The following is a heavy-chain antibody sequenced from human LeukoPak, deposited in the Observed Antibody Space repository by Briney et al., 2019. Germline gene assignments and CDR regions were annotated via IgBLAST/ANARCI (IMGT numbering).Heavy chain of an antibody. CDR2: IIPIFGTA. V-gene: IGHV1-69*01. J-gene: IGHJ4*02. Sequence: ASVKVSCKASGGTFSSYAISWVRQAPGQGLEWMGGIIPIFGTANYAQKFQGRVTITADESTSTAYMELSSLRSEDTAVYYCARDLYGGKTRYFDYWGQGTLVTVPS. D-gene: IGHD4-23*01. CDR1: GGTFSSYA. CDR3: ARDLYGGKTRYFDY.